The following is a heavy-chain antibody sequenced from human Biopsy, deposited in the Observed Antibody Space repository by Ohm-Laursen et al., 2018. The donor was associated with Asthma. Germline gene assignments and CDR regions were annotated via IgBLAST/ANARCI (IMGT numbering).Heavy chain of an antibody. CDR2: LIPVLGTP. V-gene: IGHV1-69*13. J-gene: IGHJ6*02. CDR1: GDSFSNYA. Sequence: GASVKVSCKAPGDSFSNYAISWVRQAPGQGLEWMGGLIPVLGTPDHAQMFEGRVTITADESTSTAYMELSSLSSEDTAVYYCARGYSGSDRIVYYYSGLEAWGQGTTVTVSS. D-gene: IGHD5-12*01. CDR3: ARGYSGSDRIVYYYSGLEA.